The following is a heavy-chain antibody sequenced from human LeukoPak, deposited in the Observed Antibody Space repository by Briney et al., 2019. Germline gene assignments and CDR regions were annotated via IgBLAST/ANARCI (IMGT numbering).Heavy chain of an antibody. J-gene: IGHJ4*02. V-gene: IGHV3-30*02. CDR3: AKERYSSSSLFAVTPFDY. D-gene: IGHD6-13*01. Sequence: PGGSLRLSCVASEFTFSSYGMHWVRQAPGKGLEWVAYIRYGGSDRYYADSVKGRFTISRDNSKNTLYLQMNSLRAEDTAVYYCAKERYSSSSLFAVTPFDYWGQGTRITVSS. CDR2: IRYGGSDR. CDR1: EFTFSSYG.